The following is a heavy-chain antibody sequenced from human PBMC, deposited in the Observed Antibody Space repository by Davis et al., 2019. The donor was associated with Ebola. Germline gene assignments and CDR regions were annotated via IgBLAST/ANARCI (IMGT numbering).Heavy chain of an antibody. J-gene: IGHJ4*02. D-gene: IGHD6-13*01. V-gene: IGHV4-39*01. CDR3: ASRTGYSSRWYVSRLWDY. CDR1: GGSITSNNYY. Sequence: MPSETLSLTFTVSGGSITSNNYYWGWIRQPPGKGLEWIGSIYYSGRTHYNPSLKSRVTISVDTSTNQFSLKLSSVTAADTAVYYCASRTGYSSRWYVSRLWDYWGQGTLVTVSS. CDR2: IYYSGRT.